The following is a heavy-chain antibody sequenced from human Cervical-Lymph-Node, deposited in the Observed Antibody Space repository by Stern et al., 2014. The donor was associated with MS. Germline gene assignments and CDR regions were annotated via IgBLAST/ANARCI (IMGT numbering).Heavy chain of an antibody. CDR3: ARAYTSGSRWFDS. D-gene: IGHD3-10*01. J-gene: IGHJ5*01. Sequence: VQLVESGPGLVKPSGTVSLSCAVSGGSISSGNWWSWVRQPPGKGLEWIGGIYHSGSTNDNPSLKRRVTISVDKAKNPFSLKLRSVTAADTAVYYCARAYTSGSRWFDSWGQGTLVTVSS. CDR2: IYHSGST. CDR1: GGSISSGNW. V-gene: IGHV4-4*02.